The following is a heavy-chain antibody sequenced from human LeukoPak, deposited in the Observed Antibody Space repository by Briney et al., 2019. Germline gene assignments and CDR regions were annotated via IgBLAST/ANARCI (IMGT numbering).Heavy chain of an antibody. Sequence: SETLSLTCTVSGGSISSSSYYWGWIRQPPGKGLEWIGSIHYSGSTYYNPSLKSRVTISVDTSKNQFSLKLSSVTAADTAVYYCAHAPPGDHDYWGQGTLVTVSS. CDR1: GGSISSSSYY. CDR3: AHAPPGDHDY. V-gene: IGHV4-39*01. J-gene: IGHJ4*02. CDR2: IHYSGST. D-gene: IGHD3-10*01.